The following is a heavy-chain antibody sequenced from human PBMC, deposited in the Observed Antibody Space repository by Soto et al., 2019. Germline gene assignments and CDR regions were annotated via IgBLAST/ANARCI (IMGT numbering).Heavy chain of an antibody. CDR2: INPNTGNP. CDR3: ARDRASGRFDY. V-gene: IGHV7-4-1*02. J-gene: IGHJ4*02. D-gene: IGHD1-26*01. Sequence: QVQLVQSGSESMQPGASVKVSCKGSGYTFTSHSINWLRQAPGQGREWMGWINPNTGNPTYEQGFTGWFVSSVDTSFSSVYLQIISLKADNSAVYYFARDRASGRFDYWGQGTLVTVSS. CDR1: GYTFTSHS.